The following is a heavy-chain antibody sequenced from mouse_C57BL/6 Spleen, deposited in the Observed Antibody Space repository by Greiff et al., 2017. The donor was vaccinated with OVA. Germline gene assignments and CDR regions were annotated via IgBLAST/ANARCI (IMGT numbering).Heavy chain of an antibody. D-gene: IGHD1-1*01. J-gene: IGHJ4*01. CDR1: GYTFTDYN. Sequence: VQLQQSGPELVKPGASVKIPCKASGYTFTDYNMDWVKQSHGKSLEWIGDINPNNGGTIYNQKFKGKATLTVDKSSSTAYMELRSLTSEDTAVYYCARPSYYYGSSPYYAMDYWGQGTSVTVSS. V-gene: IGHV1-18*01. CDR3: ARPSYYYGSSPYYAMDY. CDR2: INPNNGGT.